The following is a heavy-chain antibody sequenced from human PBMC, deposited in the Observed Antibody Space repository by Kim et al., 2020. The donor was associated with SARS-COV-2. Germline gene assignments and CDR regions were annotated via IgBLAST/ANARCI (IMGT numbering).Heavy chain of an antibody. CDR3: VRGRAPRGPNDWFDL. CDR2: SNSDGSCT. J-gene: IGHJ5*02. Sequence: GGSLRLSCEASGFIFSNYWMHWVRQAPGKGLVWVSRSNSDGSCTNYADSVKGRFTFSSDSAKNTLYLQMYSLRAEDTAVYYCVRGRAPRGPNDWFDLWGQGTLVTVSS. D-gene: IGHD6-25*01. CDR1: GFIFSNYW. V-gene: IGHV3-74*01.